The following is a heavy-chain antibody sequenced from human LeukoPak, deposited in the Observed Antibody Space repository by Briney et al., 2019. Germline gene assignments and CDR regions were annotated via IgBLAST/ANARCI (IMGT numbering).Heavy chain of an antibody. CDR3: ARVGAPSNDDSSGYQVDY. D-gene: IGHD3-22*01. V-gene: IGHV4-34*01. Sequence: SETLSLTCAVYGGSFSGYYWSWIRQPPGKGLEWIGEIDHSGSTNYNPSLKCRVTISVDTSKNQFSLKLSSVTAADTAVYYCARVGAPSNDDSSGYQVDYWGQGTLVTVSS. CDR1: GGSFSGYY. CDR2: IDHSGST. J-gene: IGHJ4*02.